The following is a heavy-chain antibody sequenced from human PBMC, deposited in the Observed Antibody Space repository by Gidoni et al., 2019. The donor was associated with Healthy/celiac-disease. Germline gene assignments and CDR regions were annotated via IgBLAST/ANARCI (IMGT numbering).Heavy chain of an antibody. Sequence: GLTFSSYWMRRVRQAPGKGLEWVANIKQDGSEKSYVDSVKGRFTISRDNPKNSPYLQMNSLRAEDTAVYYCARVGAFAFDIWGQGTMVTVSS. J-gene: IGHJ3*02. V-gene: IGHV3-7*01. CDR3: ARVGAFAFDI. CDR2: IKQDGSEK. CDR1: GLTFSSYW. D-gene: IGHD3-10*01.